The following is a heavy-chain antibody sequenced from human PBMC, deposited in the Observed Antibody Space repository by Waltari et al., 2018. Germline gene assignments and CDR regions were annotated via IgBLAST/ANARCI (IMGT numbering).Heavy chain of an antibody. CDR1: GYSISSNYY. D-gene: IGHD2-15*01. V-gene: IGHV4-38-2*01. Sequence: QVQVQESGPGVVKPSETLALTCDVSGYSISSNYYWAWVRQTPGKGLGWIGSIYRTYIAHYSPSLGGRISISADTAKNQVSLTLRSVTAADSAVYYCGCAVATIVGNYYYGLDVWGQGTPVTVSS. J-gene: IGHJ6*02. CDR3: GCAVATIVGNYYYGLDV. CDR2: IYRTYIA.